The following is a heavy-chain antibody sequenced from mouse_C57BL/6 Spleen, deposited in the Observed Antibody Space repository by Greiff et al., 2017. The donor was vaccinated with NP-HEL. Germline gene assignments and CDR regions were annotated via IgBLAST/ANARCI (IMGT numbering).Heavy chain of an antibody. CDR1: GFTFSDYY. Sequence: EVHLVESGGGLVQPGGSLKLSCAASGFTFSDYYMYWVRQTPEKRLEWVAYISNGGGSTYYPDTVKGRFTISRDNAKNTLYLQMSRLKSEDTAMYYCARPYYYGSRGTWFAYWGQGTLVTVSA. D-gene: IGHD1-1*01. CDR3: ARPYYYGSRGTWFAY. CDR2: ISNGGGST. J-gene: IGHJ3*01. V-gene: IGHV5-12*01.